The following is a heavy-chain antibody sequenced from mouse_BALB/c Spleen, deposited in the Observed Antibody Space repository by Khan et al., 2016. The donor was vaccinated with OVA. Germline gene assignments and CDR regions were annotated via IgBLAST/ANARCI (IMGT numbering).Heavy chain of an antibody. J-gene: IGHJ3*01. V-gene: IGHV1-4*01. Sequence: VQLQQSGAELARPGASVKMSCKASGYTFTTYTMHWVKQRPGQGLEWIGYINPSNGYTNYNQKFKDKSTLTADKSSRTAYMQLSSLTSDYSAVYDGASEGACNRSDDWFSYWGQGTLVTVSA. CDR3: ASEGACNRSDDWFSY. D-gene: IGHD2-14*01. CDR1: GYTFTTYT. CDR2: INPSNGYT.